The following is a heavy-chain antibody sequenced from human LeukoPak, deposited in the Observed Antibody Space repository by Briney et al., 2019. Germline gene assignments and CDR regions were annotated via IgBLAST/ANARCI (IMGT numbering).Heavy chain of an antibody. Sequence: GGSLRLSCAASGFSFSSYAMSWVRQAPGKGLEWVTSISGSGDNTYYAESVKGRFTISRDNSKNTLFLQMNSLRAEDTAVFYCAKRSGYTTGWFFDFWGQGTLVTVSS. CDR2: ISGSGDNT. CDR3: AKRSGYTTGWFFDF. D-gene: IGHD6-19*01. CDR1: GFSFSSYA. J-gene: IGHJ4*02. V-gene: IGHV3-23*01.